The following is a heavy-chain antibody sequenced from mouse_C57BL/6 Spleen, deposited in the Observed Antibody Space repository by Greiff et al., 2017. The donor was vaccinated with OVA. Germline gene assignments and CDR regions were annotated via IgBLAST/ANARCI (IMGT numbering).Heavy chain of an antibody. D-gene: IGHD1-1*01. CDR2: IYPGDGDT. V-gene: IGHV1-80*01. J-gene: IGHJ1*03. CDR3: ARGGGYYYGSSYGYFDV. Sequence: QVQLQQSGAELVKPGASVKISCKASGYAFSSYWMNWVKQRPGKGLEWIGQIYPGDGDTNYNGKFKGKATLTADKSSSTAYMQLSSLTSEDSAVYFCARGGGYYYGSSYGYFDVWGTGTTVTVSS. CDR1: GYAFSSYW.